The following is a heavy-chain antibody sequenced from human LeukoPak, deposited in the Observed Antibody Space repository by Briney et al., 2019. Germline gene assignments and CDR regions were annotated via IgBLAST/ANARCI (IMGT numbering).Heavy chain of an antibody. V-gene: IGHV3-23*01. CDR3: AKLSVGTTMLGAFDL. J-gene: IGHJ3*01. CDR2: ISGSGTTT. D-gene: IGHD1-26*01. Sequence: GGSLRLSCVASGLTFSNYAMTWVRQAPGKGLEWVSGISGSGTTTFYAESVKGRFTISRDNSKNTLSLQMNSLRAEDTAIYHCAKLSVGTTMLGAFDLWGRGTMVTVSS. CDR1: GLTFSNYA.